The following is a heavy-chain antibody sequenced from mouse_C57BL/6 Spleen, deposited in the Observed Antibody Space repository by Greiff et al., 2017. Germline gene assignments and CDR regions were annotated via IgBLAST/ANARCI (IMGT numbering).Heavy chain of an antibody. Sequence: QVQLQQPGAELVKPGASVKLSCKASGYTFTSYWMQWVKQRPGQGLEWIGEIDPSDSYTNYNQKFKGKATLTVDTSSSTAYMQLSSLTSEDSAVYDCARGDYGYDVFAYWGQGTLVTVSA. V-gene: IGHV1-50*01. D-gene: IGHD2-2*01. CDR1: GYTFTSYW. CDR2: IDPSDSYT. J-gene: IGHJ3*01. CDR3: ARGDYGYDVFAY.